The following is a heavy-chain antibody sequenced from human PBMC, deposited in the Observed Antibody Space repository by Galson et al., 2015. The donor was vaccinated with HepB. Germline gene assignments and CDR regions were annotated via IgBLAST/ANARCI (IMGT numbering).Heavy chain of an antibody. CDR3: AKGGESGTPYLYYYNYGMDV. CDR1: GLTFRNFA. V-gene: IGHV3-23*01. J-gene: IGHJ6*02. D-gene: IGHD1-26*01. CDR2: IDGSGGGA. Sequence: SLRLSCAASGLTFRNFAMSWVRQAPGKGLDWVSAIDGSGGGAYYADSAKGRFTISRDNSKNTLYLYMDSLRAEDTAVYYCAKGGESGTPYLYYYNYGMDVWGHGTTVIVS.